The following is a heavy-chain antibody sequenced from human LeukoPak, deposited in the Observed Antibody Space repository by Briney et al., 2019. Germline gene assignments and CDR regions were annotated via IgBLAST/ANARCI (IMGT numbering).Heavy chain of an antibody. CDR1: GFTFSSYS. CDR3: AREEWELPNFFDY. CDR2: ISSSGSTI. J-gene: IGHJ4*02. Sequence: GGSLRLSCAASGFTFSSYSMNWVRQAPGKGLEWVSYISSSGSTIYYADSVKGRLTISRDNAKNSLYLQMNSLRDEDTAVYYCAREEWELPNFFDYWGQGTLVTVSS. D-gene: IGHD1-26*01. V-gene: IGHV3-48*02.